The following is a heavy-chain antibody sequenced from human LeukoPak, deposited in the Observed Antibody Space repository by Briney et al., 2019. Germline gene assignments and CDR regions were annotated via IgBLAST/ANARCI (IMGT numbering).Heavy chain of an antibody. Sequence: PSETLSLTCTVSGYSITSGYFWGWVRPPPGKGLEWIGSIYHSGSTYYNPSLKSRVTISVDTSKNQFSLKLSSVTAADTAVYYCARSSGRYYYFDYWGQGTLVTVSS. CDR2: IYHSGST. CDR1: GYSITSGYF. J-gene: IGHJ4*02. CDR3: ARSSGRYYYFDY. D-gene: IGHD3-10*01. V-gene: IGHV4-38-2*02.